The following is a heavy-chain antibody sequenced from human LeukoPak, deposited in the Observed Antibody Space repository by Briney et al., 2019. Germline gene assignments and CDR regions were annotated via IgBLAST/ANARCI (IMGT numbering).Heavy chain of an antibody. Sequence: SETLSLTYTVSGGSITSDYWSWIRQPPGQGLEWIGYISYSGSTYYNPSLKSRVTISVDTSKNQLSLRLSSVTAADAAVYYCAKHQRDSSGYHYFAYWGKGTLVTVSS. CDR3: AKHQRDSSGYHYFAY. J-gene: IGHJ4*02. D-gene: IGHD3-22*01. CDR2: ISYSGST. CDR1: GGSITSDY. V-gene: IGHV4-59*08.